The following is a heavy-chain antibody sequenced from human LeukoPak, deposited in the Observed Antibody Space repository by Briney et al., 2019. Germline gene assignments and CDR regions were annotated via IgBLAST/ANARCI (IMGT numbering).Heavy chain of an antibody. V-gene: IGHV3-23*01. Sequence: GGSLRLSCEASGFTFSAYAMAWVRQAPGEGLEWPSSIGRDNKPHYSESVNGRFAISRNNSKSMLFLQTSSLRAEDTALYYCARDLHDYVAMDVWGQGTTVTVSS. CDR2: IGRDNKP. CDR3: ARDLHDYVAMDV. J-gene: IGHJ6*02. D-gene: IGHD3-10*02. CDR1: GFTFSAYA.